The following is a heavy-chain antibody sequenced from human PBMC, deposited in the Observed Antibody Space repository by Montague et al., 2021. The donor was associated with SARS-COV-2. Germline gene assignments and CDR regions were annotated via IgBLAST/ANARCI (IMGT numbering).Heavy chain of an antibody. V-gene: IGHV3-23*01. D-gene: IGHD3-10*01. J-gene: IGHJ1*01. CDR2: ISGSGGST. CDR3: AKGVIASGFA. CDR1: GITFSSYA. Sequence: SLRLSCAASGITFSSYAMSWVRQAQGKGLEWVSDISGSGGSTFYADPAKGRFTISRDNSKNTLYLEMNSLRADDTAVYYCAKGVIASGFAWGQGTLVTVSS.